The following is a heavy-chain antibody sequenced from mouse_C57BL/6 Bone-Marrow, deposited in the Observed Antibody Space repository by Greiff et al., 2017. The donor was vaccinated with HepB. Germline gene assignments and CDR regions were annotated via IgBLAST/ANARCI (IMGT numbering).Heavy chain of an antibody. CDR1: GFTFSSYA. J-gene: IGHJ2*01. V-gene: IGHV5-4*01. CDR3: ARDLGDGYFDY. CDR2: ISDGGSYT. D-gene: IGHD2-3*01. Sequence: EVQRVESGGGLVKPGGSLKLSCAASGFTFSSYAMSWVRQTPEKRLEWVATISDGGSYTYYPDNVKGRFTISRDNAKNNLYLQRSHLKSEDTAMYYCARDLGDGYFDYWGQGTTLTVPS.